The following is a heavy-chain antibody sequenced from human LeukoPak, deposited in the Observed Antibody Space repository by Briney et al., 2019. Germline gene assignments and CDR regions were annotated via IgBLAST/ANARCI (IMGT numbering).Heavy chain of an antibody. V-gene: IGHV3-23*01. J-gene: IGHJ6*03. D-gene: IGHD5-18*01. CDR3: AKDLRYSYGYVPYYYYMDV. CDR2: ISGSGAST. CDR1: GFTFSSYA. Sequence: PGRSLRLSCAASGFTFSSYAMHWVRQAPGKGLEWVSSISGSGASTNYADSVKGRFSISRDNSKNTLYLQMNSLRAEDTAVYYCAKDLRYSYGYVPYYYYMDVWGKGTTVIVSS.